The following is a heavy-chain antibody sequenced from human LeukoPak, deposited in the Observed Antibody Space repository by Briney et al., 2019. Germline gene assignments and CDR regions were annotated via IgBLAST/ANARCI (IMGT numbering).Heavy chain of an antibody. V-gene: IGHV4-39*01. Sequence: SETLSLTCTVSGGSISSSSYYWGWIRQPPGKGLEWIGSIYYSGSTYYNPSLKGRVTISVDTSKNQFSLKLSSVTAADTAVYYCARQRWELQYVDYWGQGTLVTVSS. CDR3: ARQRWELQYVDY. CDR2: IYYSGST. J-gene: IGHJ4*02. D-gene: IGHD1-26*01. CDR1: GGSISSSSYY.